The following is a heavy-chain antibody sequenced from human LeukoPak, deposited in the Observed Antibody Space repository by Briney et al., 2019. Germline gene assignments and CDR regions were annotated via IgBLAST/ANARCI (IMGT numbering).Heavy chain of an antibody. CDR1: GFTFSSYA. CDR3: ACLPAVIPFDY. V-gene: IGHV3-23*01. D-gene: IGHD2-2*01. Sequence: PGGSLKLSCAASGFTFSSYAMSWVRQTPGKGLEGVSTISPNVGSTYYADSVKGRFTISRDNSKSTLYLQMDSLRAEDTAVYYCACLPAVIPFDYWGQGTLVTVSS. CDR2: ISPNVGST. J-gene: IGHJ4*02.